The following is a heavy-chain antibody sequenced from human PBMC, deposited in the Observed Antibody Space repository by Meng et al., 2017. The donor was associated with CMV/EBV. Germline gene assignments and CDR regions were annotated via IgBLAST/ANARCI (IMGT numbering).Heavy chain of an antibody. V-gene: IGHV3-23*03. J-gene: IGHJ4*02. CDR2: IYNGGNSE. CDR1: GFTFSNYA. D-gene: IGHD3-10*01. Sequence: GGSLRHSCAASGFTFSNYAMSWIRQAPGKGLEWVSVIYNGGNSEYYADSVKGRFTISRDDSKNTLYLRMNSLRAEDTAVYYCASGGTRWFVPFGYWGLGTLVTVSS. CDR3: ASGGTRWFVPFGY.